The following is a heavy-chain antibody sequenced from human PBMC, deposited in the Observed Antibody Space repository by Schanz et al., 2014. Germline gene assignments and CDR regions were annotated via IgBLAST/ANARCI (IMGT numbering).Heavy chain of an antibody. CDR1: GFTFSTYA. D-gene: IGHD3-9*01. CDR2: INGNGGIT. J-gene: IGHJ4*02. Sequence: EVQLLESGGALVQPGGSLRLSCSASGFTFSTYAMSWVRQAPGKGLEWVSAINGNGGITYYADPVKGRFTISRDNSKNTLYLQMKSLRVEDTAVYYCAKDHAGSDILTALGNWGQGTLVTVSS. CDR3: AKDHAGSDILTALGN. V-gene: IGHV3-23*01.